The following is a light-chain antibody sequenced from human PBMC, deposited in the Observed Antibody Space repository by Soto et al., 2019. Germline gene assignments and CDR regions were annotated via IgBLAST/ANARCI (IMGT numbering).Light chain of an antibody. V-gene: IGKV3-20*01. CDR2: GAS. CDR3: QQYGGSPRIT. CDR1: ERLSSVY. J-gene: IGKJ5*01. Sequence: EIVVTQSPGTLSLSPGERATLSCRASERLSSVYLAWYQQRPGQPPRLLIYGASNRATGIPDRFSGSGSGTDFTLIINRLEPEDVAIYYCQQYGGSPRITFGQGTRLEIK.